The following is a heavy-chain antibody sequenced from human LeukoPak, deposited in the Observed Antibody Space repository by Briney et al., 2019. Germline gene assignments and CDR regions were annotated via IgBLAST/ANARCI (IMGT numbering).Heavy chain of an antibody. J-gene: IGHJ4*02. CDR1: GFTFSDYY. CDR2: ISSSGSTI. CDR3: ARPASSTVSYPDY. Sequence: GGSLRLSCAASGFTFSDYYMSWIRQAPGKGLEWVSYISSSGSTIYYADSVKGRFTISRDNAKNSLYLQMNSLRADDTAVYYCARPASSTVSYPDYWGQGTLVTVSS. V-gene: IGHV3-11*01. D-gene: IGHD4-17*01.